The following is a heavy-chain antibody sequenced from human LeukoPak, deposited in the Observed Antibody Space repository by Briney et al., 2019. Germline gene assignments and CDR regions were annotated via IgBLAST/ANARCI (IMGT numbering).Heavy chain of an antibody. CDR2: ISHDGFNQ. CDR1: GFTFSDHA. CDR3: ARGKLGAKRGYSYGYWFDP. J-gene: IGHJ5*02. D-gene: IGHD5-18*01. V-gene: IGHV3-30*04. Sequence: PGRSLRLSCAATGFTFSDHAVHWVRQAPGKGLEWVAVISHDGFNQKYADSVKGRFTVSRDNSENMQFPQMNALRPEDTAVYYCARGKLGAKRGYSYGYWFDPWGQGTLVTVSS.